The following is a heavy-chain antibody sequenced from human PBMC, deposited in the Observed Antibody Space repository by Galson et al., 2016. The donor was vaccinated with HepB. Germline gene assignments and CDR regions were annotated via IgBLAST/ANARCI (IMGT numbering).Heavy chain of an antibody. V-gene: IGHV5-10-1*01. CDR3: ARHPPPMITFGGVIVANDAFDL. J-gene: IGHJ3*01. Sequence: QSGAEVKKPGESLKISCKGSGYSFTNYWISWVRQMPGKGLEWMGRIDPSDSYTKHSPSFQGHVTISADKSISTAYLQWSSLKASDTAMYYCARHPPPMITFGGVIVANDAFDLWGQGTMVTVSS. CDR1: GYSFTNYW. D-gene: IGHD3-16*02. CDR2: IDPSDSYT.